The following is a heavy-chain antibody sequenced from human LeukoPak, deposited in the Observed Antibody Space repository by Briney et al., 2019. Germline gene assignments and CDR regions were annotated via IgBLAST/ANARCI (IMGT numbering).Heavy chain of an antibody. CDR3: ARAQERDGYNYDYYYYGMDV. D-gene: IGHD5-24*01. CDR1: GFTFSSYS. V-gene: IGHV3-48*04. Sequence: GGSLRLSCAASGFTFSSYSMNWVRQAPGKGLEWVSYISSSSSTIYYADSVKGRFTISRDNAKNSLYLQMNSLRAEDTAVYYCARAQERDGYNYDYYYYGMDVWGQGTTVTVSS. J-gene: IGHJ6*02. CDR2: ISSSSSTI.